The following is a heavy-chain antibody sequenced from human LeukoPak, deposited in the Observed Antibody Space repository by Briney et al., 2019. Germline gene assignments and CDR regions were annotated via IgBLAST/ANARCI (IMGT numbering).Heavy chain of an antibody. CDR2: IYVSGST. J-gene: IGHJ6*03. CDR3: ARGDYYYYYMDV. Sequence: SETLSLTCTVSGASISSYYWNWIRQPAGKGLEWIGRIYVSGSTTYNPSLRSRVTMSIDTSKNRVSLTLCSVTAADTAVYYCARGDYYYYYMDVWGKGTTVTVSS. CDR1: GASISSYY. V-gene: IGHV4-4*07.